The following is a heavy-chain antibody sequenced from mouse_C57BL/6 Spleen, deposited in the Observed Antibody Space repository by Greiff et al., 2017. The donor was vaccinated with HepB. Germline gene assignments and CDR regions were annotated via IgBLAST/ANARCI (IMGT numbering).Heavy chain of an antibody. CDR1: GYTFTSYW. CDR2: IYPSDSET. Sequence: VKLQQPGAELVRPGSSVKLSCKASGYTFTSYWMDWVKQRPGQGLEWIGNIYPSDSETHYNQKFKDKATLTVDKSSSTAYMQLSSLTSEDSAVYYCARGYYGSSPFYWYFDVWGTGTTVTVSS. CDR3: ARGYYGSSPFYWYFDV. J-gene: IGHJ1*03. D-gene: IGHD1-1*01. V-gene: IGHV1-61*01.